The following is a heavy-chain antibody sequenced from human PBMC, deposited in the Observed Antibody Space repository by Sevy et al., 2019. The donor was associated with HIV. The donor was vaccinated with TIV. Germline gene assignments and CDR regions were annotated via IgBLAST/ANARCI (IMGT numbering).Heavy chain of an antibody. J-gene: IGHJ4*01. Sequence: GGSLRLSCAASRFTFSKYWMSWVRQAPGKGLEWVANINQDGSEKYYVDSVKDRFTISRDNGKNSLYLQMNSLRAEDTAVYYCARETGSSHFDYWGHGTLVTVSS. D-gene: IGHD3-10*01. CDR2: INQDGSEK. CDR3: ARETGSSHFDY. V-gene: IGHV3-7*01. CDR1: RFTFSKYW.